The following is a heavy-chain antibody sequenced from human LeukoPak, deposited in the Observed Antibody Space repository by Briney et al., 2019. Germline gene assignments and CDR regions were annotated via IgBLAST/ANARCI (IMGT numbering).Heavy chain of an antibody. CDR3: ARQIAARQYYYYYYMDV. J-gene: IGHJ6*03. CDR1: GGSISSSSYY. Sequence: PSETLPLTCTVSGGSISSSSYYWGWIRQPPGKGLEWIGSIYYSGSTYYNPSLKSRVTISVDTSKNQFSLKLSSVTAADTAVYYCARQIAARQYYYYYYMDVWGKGTTVTVSS. D-gene: IGHD6-6*01. CDR2: IYYSGST. V-gene: IGHV4-39*01.